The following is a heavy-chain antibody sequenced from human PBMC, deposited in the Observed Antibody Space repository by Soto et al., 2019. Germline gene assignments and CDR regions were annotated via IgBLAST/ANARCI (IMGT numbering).Heavy chain of an antibody. Sequence: PGGSLRLSCAASGFTFSSYSMNWVRQAPGKGLEWVSYISSSSSTIYYADSVKGRFTISRDNAKNSLYLQMNSLRDEDTAVYYCAREGNDFWSGYSYYYYGMDVWGQGTTVTVSS. CDR1: GFTFSSYS. CDR2: ISSSSSTI. J-gene: IGHJ6*02. V-gene: IGHV3-48*02. CDR3: AREGNDFWSGYSYYYYGMDV. D-gene: IGHD3-3*01.